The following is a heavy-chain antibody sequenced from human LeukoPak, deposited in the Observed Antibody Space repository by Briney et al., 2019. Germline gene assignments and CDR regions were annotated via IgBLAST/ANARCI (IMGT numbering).Heavy chain of an antibody. D-gene: IGHD3-22*01. J-gene: IGHJ4*02. V-gene: IGHV5-51*01. CDR3: ARREYSGHSYFDY. Sequence: GESLKISCKASGYRLSDYLIGWARQMPGKGLTWMGIIYPDDSDTRYSPSFQGQVTISADKSIGTAYLQWSTLKASDTAIYYCARREYSGHSYFDYWSQGTLVIVSS. CDR2: IYPDDSDT. CDR1: GYRLSDYL.